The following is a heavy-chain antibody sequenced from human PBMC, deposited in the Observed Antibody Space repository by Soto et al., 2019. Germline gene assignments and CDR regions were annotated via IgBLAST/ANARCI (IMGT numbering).Heavy chain of an antibody. CDR3: ARGLTDYYDNSANYFLDY. V-gene: IGHV1-18*01. CDR2: ISTYNGNT. CDR1: GYTFITYG. Sequence: QVQLVQSGAEVKKPGASVKVSCKASGYTFITYGVSWVRQAPGQGLDWLGWISTYNGNTRYAERLQGRVTMTTDTTTNTAFMELRSLRSDDTAVYYCARGLTDYYDNSANYFLDYWGQGTLVTVSS. D-gene: IGHD3-22*01. J-gene: IGHJ4*02.